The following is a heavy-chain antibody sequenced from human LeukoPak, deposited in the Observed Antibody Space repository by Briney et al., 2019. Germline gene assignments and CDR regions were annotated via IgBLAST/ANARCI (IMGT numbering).Heavy chain of an antibody. D-gene: IGHD3-10*01. J-gene: IGHJ4*02. CDR2: IYSSGDT. CDR3: ARDSYYGSGSYCRYTFDY. Sequence: GGSLRLSCAASGFTVSSNFMSWVRQAPGKGLEWVSVIYSSGDTYYADSVKGRFTISRDNSKSTLYLQMNSLRAEDTAVYYCARDSYYGSGSYCRYTFDYWGQGTLVTVSS. V-gene: IGHV3-53*01. CDR1: GFTVSSNF.